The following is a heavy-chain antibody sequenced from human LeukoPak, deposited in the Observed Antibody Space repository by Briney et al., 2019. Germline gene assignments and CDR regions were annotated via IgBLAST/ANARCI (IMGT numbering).Heavy chain of an antibody. V-gene: IGHV4-31*03. J-gene: IGHJ6*02. CDR2: IYYSGST. CDR1: GGSISSGGYY. CDR3: ARAYYYGSGYYYYGMDV. Sequence: PSETLSLTCTVSGGSISSGGYYWSWIRQHPGKGLEWIGHIYYSGSTYYNPSLKSRVTISVDTSKNQFSLKLSSVTAADTAVYYCARAYYYGSGYYYYGMDVWGQGTTVTVSS. D-gene: IGHD3-10*01.